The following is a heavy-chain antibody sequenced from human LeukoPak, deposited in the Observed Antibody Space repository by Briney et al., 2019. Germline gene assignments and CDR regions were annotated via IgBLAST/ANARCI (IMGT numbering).Heavy chain of an antibody. D-gene: IGHD6-25*01. CDR3: AKERSGGWPFDY. CDR2: ISGSGGTT. V-gene: IGHV3-23*01. CDR1: GFTFSSYA. J-gene: IGHJ4*02. Sequence: PGGSLRLSCAASGFTFSSYAMSWVRQAPGKGLEWGSGISGSGGTTHYPDSVKGRFIISRDNSKNTLYLQMNSLRGEATAVYYCAKERSGGWPFDYWGQGTLVTVSS.